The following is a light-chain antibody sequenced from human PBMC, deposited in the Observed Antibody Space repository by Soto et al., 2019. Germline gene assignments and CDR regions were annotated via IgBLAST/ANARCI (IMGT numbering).Light chain of an antibody. CDR1: QSVSSSY. Sequence: EIVLKQSPGTLSLSPGERATLSCRASQSVSSSYLAWYQQKPGQAPRLLIYDASNRATGIPARFSGSGSGTEFTLTISSLQSEDFAVYYCQQYNNWPQTFGQGTKVDIK. J-gene: IGKJ1*01. CDR2: DAS. V-gene: IGKV3D-15*01. CDR3: QQYNNWPQT.